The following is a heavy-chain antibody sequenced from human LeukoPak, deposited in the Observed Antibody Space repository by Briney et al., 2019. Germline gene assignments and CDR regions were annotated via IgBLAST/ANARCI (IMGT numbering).Heavy chain of an antibody. V-gene: IGHV4-39*07. Sequence: SETLSLTCTVSGGSISSSSYYWGWIRQPPGKGLEWIGSIYYSGSTYYNPSLKSRVTISVDTSKNQFSLKLSSVTAADTAVYYCARAGRRSGYFDYWGQGTLVTVSP. CDR1: GGSISSSSYY. CDR2: IYYSGST. D-gene: IGHD3-3*01. J-gene: IGHJ4*02. CDR3: ARAGRRSGYFDY.